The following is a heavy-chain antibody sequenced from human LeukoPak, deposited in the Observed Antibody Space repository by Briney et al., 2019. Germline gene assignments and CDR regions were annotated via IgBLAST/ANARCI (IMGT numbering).Heavy chain of an antibody. V-gene: IGHV1-2*02. CDR2: INPNSGGT. D-gene: IGHD3-9*01. CDR1: GYTFTGYY. CDR3: ARGVYDILTGYNS. Sequence: GASVKVSCKASGYTFTGYYMHWARQAPGQGLEWMGWINPNSGGTNYAQKFQGRVTMTRDTSISTAYMELSRLRSDDTAVYYCARGVYDILTGYNSWGQGTLVTVSS. J-gene: IGHJ4*02.